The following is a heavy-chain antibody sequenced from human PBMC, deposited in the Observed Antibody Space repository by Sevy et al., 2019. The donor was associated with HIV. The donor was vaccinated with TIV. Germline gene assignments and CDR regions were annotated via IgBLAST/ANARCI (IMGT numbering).Heavy chain of an antibody. CDR3: ARQFLVAVAGH. V-gene: IGHV5-51*01. CDR2: IYPDDSET. J-gene: IGHJ4*02. D-gene: IGHD6-19*01. CDR1: GYSFSNYW. Sequence: GESLKISCKGSGYSFSNYWIAWVRQIPGKGLEWMGIIYPDDSETRYSPSFQGQVTISADKSISTAYLQWSSLNASDTAMYYCARQFLVAVAGHWGQGTLVTVSS.